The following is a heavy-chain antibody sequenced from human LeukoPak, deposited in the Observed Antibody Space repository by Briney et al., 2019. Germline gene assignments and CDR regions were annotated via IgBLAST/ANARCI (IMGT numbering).Heavy chain of an antibody. CDR2: INPSGGNT. V-gene: IGHV1-46*01. CDR3: AREGPYSDSSRSRFDY. Sequence: ASVKVSCKASGYTFTNYYIHWVRQAPGRGLEWTGIINPSGGNTSYAQKFQGRVTMTRDTSTSTVYMELSSLRSEDTAVYYCAREGPYSDSSRSRFDYWGQVTLLTVSS. D-gene: IGHD6-6*01. CDR1: GYTFTNYY. J-gene: IGHJ4*02.